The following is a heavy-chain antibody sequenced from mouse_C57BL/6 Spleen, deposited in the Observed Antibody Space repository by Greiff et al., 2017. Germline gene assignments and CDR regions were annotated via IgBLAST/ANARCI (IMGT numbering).Heavy chain of an antibody. J-gene: IGHJ4*01. CDR3: ARFYYDYEDRYYAMDY. CDR2: INPNNGGT. Sequence: EVQLQQSGPELVKPGASVKIPCKASGYTFTDYNMDWVKQSHGKSLEWIGDINPNNGGTIYNQKFKGKATLTVDKSSSTAYMELRSLTSEDTAVYYCARFYYDYEDRYYAMDYWGQGTSVTVSS. D-gene: IGHD2-4*01. CDR1: GYTFTDYN. V-gene: IGHV1-18*01.